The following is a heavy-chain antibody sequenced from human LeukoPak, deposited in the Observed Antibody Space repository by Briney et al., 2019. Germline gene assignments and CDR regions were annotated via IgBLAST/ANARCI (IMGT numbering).Heavy chain of an antibody. Sequence: GGSLRLSCAASGFTFSNYEMNWVRQAPGKGQEWVSYISSGGSTIYYADSVKGRFTISRDNAKNSLYLQINSLRAEDTAVYYCAREYSGFDFFDYWGQGTLATVSS. CDR3: AREYSGFDFFDY. J-gene: IGHJ4*02. CDR2: ISSGGSTI. V-gene: IGHV3-48*03. CDR1: GFTFSNYE. D-gene: IGHD5-12*01.